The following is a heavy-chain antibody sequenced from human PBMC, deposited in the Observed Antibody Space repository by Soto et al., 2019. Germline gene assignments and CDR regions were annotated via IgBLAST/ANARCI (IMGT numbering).Heavy chain of an antibody. D-gene: IGHD6-13*01. CDR2: INHSGST. Sequence: SETLSLTCAVYGGSFSGYYWSWIRQPPGKGLEWIGEINHSGSTNYNPSLKSRVTISVDTSKNQFSLKLSSVTAADTAVYYCARGIAAAAHFDYWGQGTLVTVSS. J-gene: IGHJ4*02. CDR1: GGSFSGYY. CDR3: ARGIAAAAHFDY. V-gene: IGHV4-34*01.